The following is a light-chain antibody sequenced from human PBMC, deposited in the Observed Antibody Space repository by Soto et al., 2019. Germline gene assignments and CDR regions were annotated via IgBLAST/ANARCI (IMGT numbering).Light chain of an antibody. CDR2: RAS. V-gene: IGKV1-5*03. CDR1: QSINNW. J-gene: IGKJ1*01. CDR3: QQYSSDST. Sequence: DIQMTQSPSTLSASVGNRVTITCRASQSINNWLAWYQQKPGKAPKLLIYRASSLENGVPSRVSGRGSGTDFIFTITSLQHDDFATYYCQQYSSDSTLGQGTKVEIK.